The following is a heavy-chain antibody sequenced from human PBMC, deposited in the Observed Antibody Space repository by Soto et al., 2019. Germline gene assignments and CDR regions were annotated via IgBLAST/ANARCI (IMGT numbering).Heavy chain of an antibody. CDR3: ARGSSSRGFDP. J-gene: IGHJ5*02. CDR2: INHSGST. D-gene: IGHD6-6*01. V-gene: IGHV4-34*01. CDR1: GGSFSGYY. Sequence: SETLSLTCAVYGGSFSGYYWSWIRQPPGKGLEWIGEINHSGSTNYNPSLKSRVTISVDTSKNQCSLKLSSVTAADTAVYYCARGSSSRGFDPWGQGTLVTVSS.